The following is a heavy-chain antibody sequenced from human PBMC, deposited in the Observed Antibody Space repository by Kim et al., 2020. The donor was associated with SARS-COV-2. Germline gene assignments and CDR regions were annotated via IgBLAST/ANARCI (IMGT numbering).Heavy chain of an antibody. D-gene: IGHD6-6*01. V-gene: IGHV3-30*01. J-gene: IGHJ4*02. CDR3: ARGREQLVRSYFDY. Sequence: ANFVKGRFTISRDNYKSTLYLQMNSLRADDTAVYYCARGREQLVRSYFDYWGQGALVTVSS.